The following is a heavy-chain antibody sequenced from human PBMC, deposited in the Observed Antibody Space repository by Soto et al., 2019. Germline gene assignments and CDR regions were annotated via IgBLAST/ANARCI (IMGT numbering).Heavy chain of an antibody. CDR2: TYYRSKWYN. V-gene: IGHV6-1*01. D-gene: IGHD3-16*01. J-gene: IGHJ6*02. Sequence: QTLSLTCAISGDSVSSNSAAWNWVRQSPSRGLEWLGRTYYRSKWYNDYAVSVKSRITINPDTSKNQFSLQLNSVTPEDTAVYYCAWGLTPDYYYYDGMDVWGQGTTVSVSS. CDR3: AWGLTPDYYYYDGMDV. CDR1: GDSVSSNSAA.